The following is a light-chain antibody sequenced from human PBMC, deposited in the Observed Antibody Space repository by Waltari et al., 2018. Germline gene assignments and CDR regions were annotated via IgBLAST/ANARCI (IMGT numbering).Light chain of an antibody. CDR2: EAS. V-gene: IGKV1-NL1*01. Sequence: DIQMTQSPSSLSASVGDRVTITCRASQAINNDLAWYQQKPGETPKVLIYEASSLQSGTPSRFSGSGSGTDFTLTISSLQSEDSATYYCQHYYSSPHNFGQGTKVEVK. CDR1: QAINND. CDR3: QHYYSSPHN. J-gene: IGKJ2*01.